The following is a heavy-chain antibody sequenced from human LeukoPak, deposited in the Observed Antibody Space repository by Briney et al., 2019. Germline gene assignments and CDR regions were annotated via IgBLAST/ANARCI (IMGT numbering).Heavy chain of an antibody. D-gene: IGHD3-10*01. J-gene: IGHJ4*02. CDR2: ISGSGGST. CDR3: AKDREYYGSGSYYSVHY. CDR1: GFTFSSYA. V-gene: IGHV3-23*01. Sequence: GGSLRLSCAASGFTFSSYAMSWVRQAPGKGLEWVSAISGSGGSTYYADSVKGRFTISRDNSKNTLYLQMNSLRAEDTAVYYCAKDREYYGSGSYYSVHYWGQGTLVTVSS.